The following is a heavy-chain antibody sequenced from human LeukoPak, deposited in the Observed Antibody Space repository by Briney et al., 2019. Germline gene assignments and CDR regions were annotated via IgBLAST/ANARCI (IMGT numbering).Heavy chain of an antibody. CDR3: AKDPGGNFDYYYGMDV. CDR2: ISWNSGSI. J-gene: IGHJ6*02. D-gene: IGHD4-23*01. Sequence: PGGSLRLSCAASGFTFDDYAMHWVRQAPGKGLEWVSGISWNSGSIGYAVSVKGRFTISRDNAKNSLYLQMNSLRAEDTALYYCAKDPGGNFDYYYGMDVWGQGTTVTVSS. CDR1: GFTFDDYA. V-gene: IGHV3-9*01.